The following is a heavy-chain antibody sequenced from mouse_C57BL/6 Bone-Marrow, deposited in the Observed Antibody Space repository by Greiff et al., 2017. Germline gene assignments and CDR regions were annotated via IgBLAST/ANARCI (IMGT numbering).Heavy chain of an antibody. CDR1: GFSLTSYG. Sequence: VKLMESGPGLVQPSQSLSITCTVSGFSLTSYGVHWVRQSPGKGLEWLGVIWRGGSTDYNAAIMSRLSITKDNSKSQGFFKMNSLQADDTAIYYCSKNSYYSNWVAYWGQGTLVTVSA. D-gene: IGHD2-5*01. V-gene: IGHV2-5*01. CDR3: SKNSYYSNWVAY. J-gene: IGHJ3*01. CDR2: IWRGGST.